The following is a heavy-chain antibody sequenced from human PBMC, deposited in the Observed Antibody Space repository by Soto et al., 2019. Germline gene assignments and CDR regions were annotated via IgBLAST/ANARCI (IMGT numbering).Heavy chain of an antibody. J-gene: IGHJ4*02. Sequence: SETLSLTCAVSGGSISPHYWSWIRQSPGKGLEWIGYVYYTGSTDYNPSLKSRVSISVDTYKNQFALKLSSVTAADTAVYYCARTKERQYQVLFDYCGQGSMVTVYS. V-gene: IGHV4-59*11. CDR1: GGSISPHY. CDR2: VYYTGST. CDR3: ARTKERQYQVLFDY. D-gene: IGHD2-2*01.